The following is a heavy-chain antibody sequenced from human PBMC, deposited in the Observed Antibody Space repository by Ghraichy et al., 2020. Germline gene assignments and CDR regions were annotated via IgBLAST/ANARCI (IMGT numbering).Heavy chain of an antibody. D-gene: IGHD2-2*03. CDR3: ARSLSGLDSGDY. CDR1: GGSISNEH. CDR2: LFNDGST. V-gene: IGHV4-59*01. J-gene: IGHJ4*02. Sequence: LSLTCTVSGGSISNEHWNWVRQPPGKGLEWIAYLFNDGSTSYTPSLKNRVTITLDRSQKQLSLRLTSVTAADTAVYFCARSLSGLDSGDYWGQGTLVTVSS.